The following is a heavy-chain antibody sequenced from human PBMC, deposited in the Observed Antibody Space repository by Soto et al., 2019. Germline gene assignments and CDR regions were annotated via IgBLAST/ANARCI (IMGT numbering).Heavy chain of an antibody. V-gene: IGHV1-18*01. CDR1: GYTFSSYG. J-gene: IGHJ4*02. CDR2: ISAYNGNT. Sequence: QVQLVQSGAEVKKPGASVKVSCKASGYTFSSYGISWVRQAPGQGLAWMGWISAYNGNTKYAQKPQGRVTMTTDTATSTAYMELRRLRSDDTAVYFCARREVGTTLDFAYWGQGTLVTVSS. CDR3: ARREVGTTLDFAY. D-gene: IGHD1-26*01.